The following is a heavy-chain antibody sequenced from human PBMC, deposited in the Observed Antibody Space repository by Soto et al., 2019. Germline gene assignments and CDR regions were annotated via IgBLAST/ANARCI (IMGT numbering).Heavy chain of an antibody. V-gene: IGHV3-23*01. Sequence: QLLESGGGLVQPGGSLRLSCVTYGFTPSSYAMTWVRQSPGKGLEWVSSIGVGGGYTYYADSVKGRFSISTDNSKKTLFLQLNSLTADDTAGYYCARGGTTTVAPATKGLDPWGQGTLVTVSS. CDR1: GFTPSSYA. CDR3: ARGGTTTVAPATKGLDP. D-gene: IGHD4-4*01. CDR2: IGVGGGYT. J-gene: IGHJ5*02.